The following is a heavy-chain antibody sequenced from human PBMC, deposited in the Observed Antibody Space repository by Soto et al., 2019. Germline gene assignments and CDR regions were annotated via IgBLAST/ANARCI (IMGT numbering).Heavy chain of an antibody. CDR3: ARDGVAVAGTPFDY. J-gene: IGHJ4*02. Sequence: QVQLVESGGGVVQPGRSLRLSCAASGFTFSSYAMHWVRQAPGKGLEWVAVISSDGSNKYYADSVKGRFTISRDNSKNTLYLQMNSLRAEDTAVYYCARDGVAVAGTPFDYWGQGTLVTVSS. CDR1: GFTFSSYA. V-gene: IGHV3-30*14. D-gene: IGHD6-19*01. CDR2: ISSDGSNK.